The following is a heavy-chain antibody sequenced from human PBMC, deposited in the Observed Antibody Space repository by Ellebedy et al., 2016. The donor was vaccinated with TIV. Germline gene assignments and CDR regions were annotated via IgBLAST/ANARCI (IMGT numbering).Heavy chain of an antibody. J-gene: IGHJ3*02. V-gene: IGHV3-33*08. CDR1: GFTFSSYG. D-gene: IGHD3-22*01. CDR2: IWYDGSNK. CDR3: ARVMSRLKIGGYYYDSSGYYFGPLDAFDI. Sequence: GESLKISXAASGFTFSSYGMHWVRQAPGKGLEWVAVIWYDGSNKYYADSVKGRFTISRDNSKNTLYLQMNSLRAEDTAVYYCARVMSRLKIGGYYYDSSGYYFGPLDAFDIWGQGTMVTVSS.